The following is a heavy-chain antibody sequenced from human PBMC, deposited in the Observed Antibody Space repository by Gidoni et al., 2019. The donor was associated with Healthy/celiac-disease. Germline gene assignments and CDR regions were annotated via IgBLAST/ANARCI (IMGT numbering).Heavy chain of an antibody. CDR3: TTDPEGYPIAARQLDY. J-gene: IGHJ4*02. CDR2: IKSKTDGGTT. V-gene: IGHV3-15*01. Sequence: EVQLVESGGGLVKPGGSLRLSCAASGFTFSNAWMSWVRQAPGKGLEWVGRIKSKTDGGTTDYAAPVKGRFTISRDDSKNTLYLQMNSLKTEDTAVYYCTTDPEGYPIAARQLDYWGQGTLVTVSS. CDR1: GFTFSNAW. D-gene: IGHD6-6*01.